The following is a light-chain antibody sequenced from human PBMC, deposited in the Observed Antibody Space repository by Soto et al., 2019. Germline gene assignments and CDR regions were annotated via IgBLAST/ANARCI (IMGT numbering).Light chain of an antibody. Sequence: AIRMTQSPSSLSASTGDRVIITCRVSQGISSYLAWYQQKPGKAPKLLIYAASTLQSGVPSRFSGSGSGTDFTLTISCLQSEDFAVYYCQQHGSSVTFGQGTRLEIK. J-gene: IGKJ5*01. CDR3: QQHGSSVT. CDR1: QGISSY. CDR2: AAS. V-gene: IGKV1-8*01.